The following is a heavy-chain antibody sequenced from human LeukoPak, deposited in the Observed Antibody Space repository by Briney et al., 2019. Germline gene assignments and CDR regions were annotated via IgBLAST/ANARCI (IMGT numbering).Heavy chain of an antibody. D-gene: IGHD1-26*01. V-gene: IGHV4-30-2*01. CDR1: GGSISSGGYY. Sequence: SETLSLTCTVSGGSISSGGYYWSWIRQPPGKGLEWIGYIYHSGSTYYNPSLKSRVTISVDRSKNQFSLKLSSVTAADTAVYYCATLGGVPRDWFDPWGQGTLVNVSS. J-gene: IGHJ5*02. CDR2: IYHSGST. CDR3: ATLGGVPRDWFDP.